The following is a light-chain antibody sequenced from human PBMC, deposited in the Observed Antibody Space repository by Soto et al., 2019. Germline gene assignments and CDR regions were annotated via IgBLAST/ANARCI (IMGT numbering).Light chain of an antibody. J-gene: IGKJ3*01. Sequence: IVMTQSPLSLPVTPGEPASISCRSSQSLLHSNGYNYLDWYLQKPGQSPQLLIYLGSNRASGVPDRFSGSGSGTDFTLKISRVEAEDVGVYYCMQALQTPLFTFGPGTKVDFK. CDR3: MQALQTPLFT. CDR1: QSLLHSNGYNY. V-gene: IGKV2-28*01. CDR2: LGS.